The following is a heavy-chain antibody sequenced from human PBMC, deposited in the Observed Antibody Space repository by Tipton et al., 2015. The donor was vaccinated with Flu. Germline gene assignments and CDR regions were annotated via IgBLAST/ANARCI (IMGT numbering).Heavy chain of an antibody. J-gene: IGHJ4*02. V-gene: IGHV4-59*12. CDR3: ARDPSLGMPDYFDS. D-gene: IGHD2-2*01. CDR1: SSYY. Sequence: SSYYWAWIRQPPGRGLEWIGYIYNSEYTKYSPSLKSRVTISVDTSKKQFSLQLRSVTAADTAVYYCARDPSLGMPDYFDSWGQGTLVTASS. CDR2: IYNSEYT.